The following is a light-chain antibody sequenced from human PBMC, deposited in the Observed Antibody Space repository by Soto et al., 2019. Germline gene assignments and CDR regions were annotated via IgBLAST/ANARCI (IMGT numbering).Light chain of an antibody. V-gene: IGKV3-15*01. CDR2: GAS. Sequence: EIVMTQSPATLSVSPGERATLSCRASQSVSSNLAWYQQKPGQAPSLLIYGASTRATGIPARFSGSGSGTEVTLTISSLQSEDFSVYYCQQYNNWPLTFGGGTKVEIK. J-gene: IGKJ4*01. CDR1: QSVSSN. CDR3: QQYNNWPLT.